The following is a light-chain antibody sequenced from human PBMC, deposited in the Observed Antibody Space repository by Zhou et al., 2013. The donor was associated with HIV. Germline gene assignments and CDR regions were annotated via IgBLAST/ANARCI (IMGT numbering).Light chain of an antibody. V-gene: IGLV1-44*01. J-gene: IGLJ3*02. CDR1: SFNIGSNA. Sequence: QSVLTQPPSASGTPGQRVTISCSGSSFNIGSNAVDWYRQLPGTAPYLLIYSNNQRPSGVPDRFSGSRGGTSGSLAISGVQPEDEAVYYCQSYDVRLTAWVFGGGTKLSVL. CDR3: QSYDVRLTAWV. CDR2: SNN.